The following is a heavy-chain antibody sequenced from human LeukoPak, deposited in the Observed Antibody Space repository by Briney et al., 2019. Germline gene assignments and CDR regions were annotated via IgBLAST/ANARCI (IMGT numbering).Heavy chain of an antibody. V-gene: IGHV1-69*05. D-gene: IGHD1-26*01. CDR3: ARRVGATDAFDI. Sequence: ASVKVSCKASGGTFSSYAISWVRQAPGQGLEWMGGIIPIFGTANYAQKFQGRVTITTDESTSTAYMELSSLRSEDTAVYYCARRVGATDAFDIWGQGTMVTVSS. CDR2: IIPIFGTA. CDR1: GGTFSSYA. J-gene: IGHJ3*02.